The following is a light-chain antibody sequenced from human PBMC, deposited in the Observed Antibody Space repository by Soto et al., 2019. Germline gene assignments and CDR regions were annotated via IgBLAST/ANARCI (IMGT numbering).Light chain of an antibody. CDR3: QQTYNTPLT. V-gene: IGKV3-20*01. CDR1: QSVSSSY. CDR2: GAS. J-gene: IGKJ4*01. Sequence: EIVLTQSPGTLSLSPGERATLSCRASQSVSSSYLAWYQQKPGQAPRLLIYGASSLQGGMPSRFSGGASGTDFTLTISSLQPEEFATYYCQQTYNTPLTFGGGTKVEIK.